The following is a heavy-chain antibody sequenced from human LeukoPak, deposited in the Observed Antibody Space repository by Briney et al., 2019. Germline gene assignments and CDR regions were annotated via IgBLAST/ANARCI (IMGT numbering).Heavy chain of an antibody. CDR1: GFTFSSYA. CDR3: AKLRLFMVRVVIIRLYFDY. D-gene: IGHD3-10*01. Sequence: SGGSLRLSCAASGFTFSSYAMSWVRQAPGKGLEWVSAISGSGGSTYYADSVKGRFTISRDNSKNTLYLQMNSLRAEDTAVYYCAKLRLFMVRVVIIRLYFDYRGQGTLVTVCS. J-gene: IGHJ4*01. V-gene: IGHV3-23*01. CDR2: ISGSGGST.